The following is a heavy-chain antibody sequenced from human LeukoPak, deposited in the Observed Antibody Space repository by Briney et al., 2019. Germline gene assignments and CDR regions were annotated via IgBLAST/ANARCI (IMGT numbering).Heavy chain of an antibody. D-gene: IGHD4-23*01. Sequence: PSETRSLTCTVSGGSISSYYWSWIRQPPGKGLEWIGYIYYSGSTNYNPSLKSRVTISVDTSKNQFSLKLSSVTAADTAVYYCARVATDYGGNIDYWGQGTLVTVSS. V-gene: IGHV4-59*01. CDR1: GGSISSYY. CDR3: ARVATDYGGNIDY. J-gene: IGHJ4*02. CDR2: IYYSGST.